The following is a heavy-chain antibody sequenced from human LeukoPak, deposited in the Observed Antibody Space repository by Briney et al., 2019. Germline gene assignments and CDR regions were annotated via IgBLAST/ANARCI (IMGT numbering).Heavy chain of an antibody. CDR1: GFTFSSYA. Sequence: GGSLRLSCAASGFTFSSYAMSWVRQAPGKGLEWVSAISGSGGSTYYADPVKGRFTISRDNSKNTLYLQMNSLRAEDTAVYYCAKDRFQGYGDYERFDYWGQGTLVTVSS. V-gene: IGHV3-23*01. D-gene: IGHD4-17*01. CDR3: AKDRFQGYGDYERFDY. J-gene: IGHJ4*02. CDR2: ISGSGGST.